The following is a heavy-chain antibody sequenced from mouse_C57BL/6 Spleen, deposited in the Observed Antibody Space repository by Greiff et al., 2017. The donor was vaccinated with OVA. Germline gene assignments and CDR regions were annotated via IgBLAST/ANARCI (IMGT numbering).Heavy chain of an antibody. CDR2: IYPSDSET. V-gene: IGHV1-61*01. D-gene: IGHD2-2*01. CDR3: ASEGYGNDERTCAY. CDR1: GYTFTSYW. Sequence: QVQLQQPGAELVRPGSSVKLSCKASGYTFTSYWMDWVKQRPGQGLDWIGNIYPSDSETHYHQKFKDKATLTVDKSSSTAYMQLSSLTSEDSAVYYGASEGYGNDERTCAYWGQGTLVTVSA. J-gene: IGHJ3*01.